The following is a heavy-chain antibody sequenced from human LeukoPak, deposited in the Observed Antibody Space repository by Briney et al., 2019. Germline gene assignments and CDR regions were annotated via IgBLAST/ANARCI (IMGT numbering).Heavy chain of an antibody. D-gene: IGHD5-12*01. Sequence: SETLSLACSVSGGSITSSSFYWGWIRQPPGKGLEWIGSIYYSGTTYYNPSLKSRLTISMDMSKNQFSLKLTSVTAADTAVYYCARHGKGGYTGYDQGPTYDYWGQGTLVTVSS. CDR3: ARHGKGGYTGYDQGPTYDY. CDR1: GGSITSSSFY. J-gene: IGHJ4*02. V-gene: IGHV4-39*01. CDR2: IYYSGTT.